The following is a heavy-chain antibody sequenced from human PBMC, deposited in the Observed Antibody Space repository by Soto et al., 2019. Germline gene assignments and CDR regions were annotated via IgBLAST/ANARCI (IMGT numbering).Heavy chain of an antibody. J-gene: IGHJ6*02. CDR1: GGTFSSYA. V-gene: IGHV1-69*13. D-gene: IGHD2-15*01. CDR2: IIPIFGTA. CDR3: ARTLDHCSGGSCYDYYYYGMDV. Sequence: SVKVSCKASGGTFSSYAISWVRQAPGQGLEWMGGIIPIFGTANYAQKFQGRVTITADESTSTAYMELSSLRSEDTAVYYCARTLDHCSGGSCYDYYYYGMDVWGQGTTVTV.